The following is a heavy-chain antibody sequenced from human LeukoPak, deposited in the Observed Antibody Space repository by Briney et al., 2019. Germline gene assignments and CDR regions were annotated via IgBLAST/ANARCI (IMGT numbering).Heavy chain of an antibody. V-gene: IGHV4-30-4*08. CDR2: IYYSGST. Sequence: PSETLSLTCTVSGGSISSGDYYWSWIRQPPGKGLEWIGYIYYSGSTYYNPSLKSRVTISVDTSKNQFSLKLSSVTAADTAVYYCARRPITPGRDAFDIWGQGTMVTVSS. CDR1: GGSISSGDYY. J-gene: IGHJ3*02. CDR3: ARRPITPGRDAFDI. D-gene: IGHD3-10*01.